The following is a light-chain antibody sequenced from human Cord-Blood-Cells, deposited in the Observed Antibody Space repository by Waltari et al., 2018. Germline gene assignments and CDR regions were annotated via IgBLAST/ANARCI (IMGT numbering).Light chain of an antibody. CDR2: RNK. CDR3: AACDDSLNGPV. J-gene: IGLJ3*02. Sequence: HSVLTQPPSASRPPGQRVPISSSGSIPNIRRNPVNWYQHLPRTAPKLLIYRNKQRPSGVPDRFSGSKSGTSASLAISGLQSEDEADYYCAACDDSLNGPVFGGGTKLTVL. CDR1: IPNIRRNP. V-gene: IGLV1-44*01.